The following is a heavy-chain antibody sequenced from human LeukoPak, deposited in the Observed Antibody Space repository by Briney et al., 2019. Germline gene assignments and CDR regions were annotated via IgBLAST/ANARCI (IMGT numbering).Heavy chain of an antibody. CDR1: GFTFSSYA. J-gene: IGHJ4*02. CDR2: ISYDGSNK. D-gene: IGHD3-22*01. Sequence: PGGSLRLSCAASGFTFSSYAMHRVRQAPGKGLEWVAVISYDGSNKYYADSVKGRFTISRDNSKNTLYLQMNSLRAEDTAVYYCARDRDYYDSSGKFDYWGQGTLVTVSS. V-gene: IGHV3-30-3*01. CDR3: ARDRDYYDSSGKFDY.